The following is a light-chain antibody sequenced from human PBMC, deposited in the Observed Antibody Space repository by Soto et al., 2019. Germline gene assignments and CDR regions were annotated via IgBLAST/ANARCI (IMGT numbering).Light chain of an antibody. CDR3: QAWDTSTVV. Sequence: SYELTQPPSVSVSPGQTASITCFGDELGDKYAFWYQQKPGQSPVLVISQDTERPSGIPERFSGSNSGNTATLTISGTQAMDEADYDCQAWDTSTVVFGGGTKLTVL. CDR1: ELGDKY. J-gene: IGLJ2*01. V-gene: IGLV3-1*01. CDR2: QDT.